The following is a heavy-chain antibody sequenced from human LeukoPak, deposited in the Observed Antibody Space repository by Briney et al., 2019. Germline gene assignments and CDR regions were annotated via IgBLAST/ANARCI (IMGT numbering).Heavy chain of an antibody. V-gene: IGHV3-7*01. Sequence: GGSLRLSCAASGFTFSTYYMTWVRQAPGKGLEWVANMKQDGSQKYYVDSVQGRFTISRDNAKNSLYLQMNSLRAEDTAVYYCAAQRAVGFDYWGQGTLVTVSS. CDR1: GFTFSTYY. CDR2: MKQDGSQK. J-gene: IGHJ4*02. D-gene: IGHD6-19*01. CDR3: AAQRAVGFDY.